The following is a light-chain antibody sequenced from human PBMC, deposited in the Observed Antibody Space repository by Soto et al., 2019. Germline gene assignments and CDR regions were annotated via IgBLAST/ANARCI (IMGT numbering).Light chain of an antibody. V-gene: IGLV2-23*02. CDR3: CSYAGSSTFPYV. Sequence: QPVLTQPASGSGSPGQSSSISCTGTSSDVGSYNLVSWYQHHPGKAPKLMIYEVSKRPSGVSNRFSGSKSGNTASLTISGLQAEDEADYYCCSYAGSSTFPYVFGTGTKVTVL. J-gene: IGLJ1*01. CDR2: EVS. CDR1: SSDVGSYNL.